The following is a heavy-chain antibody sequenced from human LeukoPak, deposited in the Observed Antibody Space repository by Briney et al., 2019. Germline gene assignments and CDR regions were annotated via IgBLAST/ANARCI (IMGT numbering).Heavy chain of an antibody. CDR1: GFTFSSYE. Sequence: GGPLRLSCAASGFTFSSYEMNWVRRAPGKGLEGVSYISSSGGTISYADSVKGRFTISRDNAKNALYLQMNSLRAEDTANYYCARGGNWFDPWGQGTQVTVSS. D-gene: IGHD3-16*01. CDR2: ISSSGGTI. V-gene: IGHV3-48*03. J-gene: IGHJ5*02. CDR3: ARGGNWFDP.